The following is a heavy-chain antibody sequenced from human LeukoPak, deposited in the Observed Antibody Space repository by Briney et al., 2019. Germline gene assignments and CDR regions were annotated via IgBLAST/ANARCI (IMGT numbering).Heavy chain of an antibody. D-gene: IGHD3-10*01. V-gene: IGHV1-2*06. Sequence: GASVTVSFKSSGYTFTGYYMHWVRQAPGQGLEWMGRINPNSGGTNYAQKFQGRVTMTRDTFISTAYMELSRLGSDDTAVYYCARAAYLYGSGSLLNWFDPWGQGTLVTVSS. CDR2: INPNSGGT. CDR1: GYTFTGYY. CDR3: ARAAYLYGSGSLLNWFDP. J-gene: IGHJ5*02.